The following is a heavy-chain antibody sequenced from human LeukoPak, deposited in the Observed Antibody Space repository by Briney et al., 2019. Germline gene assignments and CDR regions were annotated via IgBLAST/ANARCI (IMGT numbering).Heavy chain of an antibody. V-gene: IGHV4-59*01. CDR2: IYYSGST. Sequence: SETLSLTCTVSGASISSYYWSWIRQPPGKGLEWIGYIYYSGSTNYSPSLKSRVTTSVDTSKNQFSLKLTSVTAADTAVYYCTRAGSGRSRPLDCWGQGTLVTVSS. D-gene: IGHD6-19*01. CDR1: GASISSYY. J-gene: IGHJ4*02. CDR3: TRAGSGRSRPLDC.